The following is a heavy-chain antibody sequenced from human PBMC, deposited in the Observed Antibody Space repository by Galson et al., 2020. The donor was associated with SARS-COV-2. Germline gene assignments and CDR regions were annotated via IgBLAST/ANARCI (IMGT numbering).Heavy chain of an antibody. D-gene: IGHD1-1*01. J-gene: IGHJ4*02. Sequence: SVKVSCKASGGTFSSSDVNWVRQAPGQGLAWLGGFIHVFHTATYAQKFQGRVKITADEPTTTAYMELTSLRSDDTAVYFCVRGEVQTLDYWGQGTLVTVSS. CDR3: VRGEVQTLDY. CDR1: GGTFSSSD. CDR2: FIHVFHTA. V-gene: IGHV1-69*13.